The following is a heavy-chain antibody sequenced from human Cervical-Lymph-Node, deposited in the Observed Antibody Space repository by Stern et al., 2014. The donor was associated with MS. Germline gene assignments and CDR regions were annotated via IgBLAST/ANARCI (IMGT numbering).Heavy chain of an antibody. CDR3: ARGHWELLGNNYFDS. Sequence: QVQLQESGPGLVKPSQTLSLTCTVSGASISSGTSYWSWIRQPAGGGLEWIGRLHASGATSYNPSLKSSVTLYGEPSTHQVSLHLNSVTAADTAVYYCARGHWELLGNNYFDSWGQGTLVTVSS. CDR1: GASISSGTSY. V-gene: IGHV4-61*02. CDR2: LHASGAT. D-gene: IGHD1-26*01. J-gene: IGHJ4*02.